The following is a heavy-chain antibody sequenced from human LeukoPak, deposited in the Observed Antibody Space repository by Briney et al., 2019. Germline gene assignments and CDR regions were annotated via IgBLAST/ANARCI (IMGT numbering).Heavy chain of an antibody. CDR1: GGSISSSSYY. J-gene: IGHJ3*02. V-gene: IGHV4-39*01. D-gene: IGHD1-7*01. CDR2: IYYSGST. CDR3: ARQRTINPDDAFDI. Sequence: SETLSLTCTVSGGSISSSSYYWGWIRQPPGKGLEWIGGIYYSGSTYYNPSLKSRVTISVDTSKNQFSLKLSSVTAADTAVYYCARQRTINPDDAFDIWGQGTMVTVSS.